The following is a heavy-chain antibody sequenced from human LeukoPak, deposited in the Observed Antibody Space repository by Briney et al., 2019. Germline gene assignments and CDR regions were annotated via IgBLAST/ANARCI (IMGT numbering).Heavy chain of an antibody. D-gene: IGHD3-16*01. CDR1: GFTFSSYA. J-gene: IGHJ6*03. CDR2: ISGSGGST. Sequence: LPGGSLRLSCAASGFTFSSYAMSWVRQAPGKGLEWVSAISGSGGSTYYADSVKGRFTISRDNSKNTLYLQMNSLRAEDTAVYYCAKISYYYIWGSYRYMDVWGKGTTVTVSS. CDR3: AKISYYYIWGSYRYMDV. V-gene: IGHV3-23*01.